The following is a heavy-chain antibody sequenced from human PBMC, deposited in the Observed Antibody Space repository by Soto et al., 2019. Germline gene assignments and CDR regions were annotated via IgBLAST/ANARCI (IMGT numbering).Heavy chain of an antibody. V-gene: IGHV3-30*04. D-gene: IGHD5-12*01. CDR2: ISYDGSNK. Sequence: GGSLRLSCAVSGFTFSSYAMHWVRQAPGKGLEWVAVISYDGSNKYYADSVKGRLTISRDNSKNTLYLQMNSLRGEDTAVYYCAKDNGSGCDWLRVGDASDIWGQGTMVTVSS. CDR1: GFTFSSYA. CDR3: AKDNGSGCDWLRVGDASDI. J-gene: IGHJ3*02.